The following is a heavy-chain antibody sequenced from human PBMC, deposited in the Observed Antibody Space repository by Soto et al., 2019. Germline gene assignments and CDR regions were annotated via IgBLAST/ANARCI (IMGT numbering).Heavy chain of an antibody. J-gene: IGHJ4*02. CDR3: ARGYYDSSGYYSDY. CDR1: GGSMSPYY. D-gene: IGHD3-22*01. V-gene: IGHV4-59*01. CDR2: MYYSGSS. Sequence: SEILSLTCTVSGGSMSPYYWSWIRRPPGKGLEWIGYMYYSGSSNYSPSLKSRVTMSVDTSKNQLSLKLTSVTAADTAVYYCARGYYDSSGYYSDYWGQGTLVTVSS.